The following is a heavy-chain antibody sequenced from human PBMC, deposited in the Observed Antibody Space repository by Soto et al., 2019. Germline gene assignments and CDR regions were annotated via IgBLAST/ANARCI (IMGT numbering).Heavy chain of an antibody. D-gene: IGHD3-16*01. J-gene: IGHJ4*02. Sequence: PSETKSHTYTVAEGYISGFGGSWIRQKPGKGLEWIGYIYYSGSTNYNPSLKSRVTISVDTSKNQFSLKLSSVTAADTAVHHCARTGDLDYRGQGTLVTVSS. CDR2: IYYSGST. V-gene: IGHV4-59*01. CDR1: EGYISGFG. CDR3: ARTGDLDY.